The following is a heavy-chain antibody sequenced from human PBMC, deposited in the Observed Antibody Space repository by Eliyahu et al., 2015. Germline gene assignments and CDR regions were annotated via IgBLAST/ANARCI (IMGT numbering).Heavy chain of an antibody. J-gene: IGHJ1*01. V-gene: IGHV3-30-3*01. CDR2: IXYDGSKK. CDR1: GFXLSNXA. Sequence: QVQLVESGGGVVQPGRSLXLSCAASGFXLSNXAMPWVRQXPGKGLAWVAVIXYDGSKKYYADSVKGRFTISRDNSQNTLYLQMNSLRAEDTAIYYCARDPGGLVNFPEYFQHWGQGTLVSVSS. CDR3: ARDPGGLVNFPEYFQH. D-gene: IGHD3/OR15-3a*01.